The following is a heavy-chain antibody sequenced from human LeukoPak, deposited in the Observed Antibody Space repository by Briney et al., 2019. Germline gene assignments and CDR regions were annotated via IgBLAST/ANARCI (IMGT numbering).Heavy chain of an antibody. CDR2: IYYSGST. V-gene: IGHV4-59*11. Sequence: KPSETLSLTCTVSGGSISSHYWSWIRQPPGKGLEWIGYIYYSGSTNYNPSLKSRVTISVDTSKNQFSLKLSSVTAADTAVYYCASSTNYYYYYYHMDVWGKGTTVTVSS. CDR3: ASSTNYYYYYYHMDV. D-gene: IGHD2/OR15-2a*01. CDR1: GGSISSHY. J-gene: IGHJ6*03.